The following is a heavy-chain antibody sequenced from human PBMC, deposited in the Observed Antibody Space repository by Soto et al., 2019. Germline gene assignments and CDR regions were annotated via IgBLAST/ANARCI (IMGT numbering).Heavy chain of an antibody. CDR1: ARSISSGGYC. CDR2: IYYSGST. CDR3: ARSVDA. Sequence: SETLSLTCTVSARSISSGGYCWSRIRQHPGKGPEWIGYIYYSGSTYYNPSLKSRVTISVDTSKNQFSLKLSSVTAADTAVYYCARSVDAWGQGTLVTVSS. V-gene: IGHV4-31*03. J-gene: IGHJ5*02.